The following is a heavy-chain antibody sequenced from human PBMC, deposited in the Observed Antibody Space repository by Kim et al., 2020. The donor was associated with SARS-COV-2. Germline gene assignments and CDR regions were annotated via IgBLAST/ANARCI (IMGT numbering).Heavy chain of an antibody. CDR2: IKSKTDGGTT. CDR1: GFTFSNAW. D-gene: IGHD3-10*01. V-gene: IGHV3-15*01. Sequence: GGSLRLSCAASGFTFSNAWMSWVRQAPGKGLEWVGRIKSKTDGGTTDYAAPVKGRFTISRDDSKNTLYLQMNSLKTEDTAVYYCTTDPSRSGTYYYYGMDVWGQGTTVTVSS. J-gene: IGHJ6*02. CDR3: TTDPSRSGTYYYYGMDV.